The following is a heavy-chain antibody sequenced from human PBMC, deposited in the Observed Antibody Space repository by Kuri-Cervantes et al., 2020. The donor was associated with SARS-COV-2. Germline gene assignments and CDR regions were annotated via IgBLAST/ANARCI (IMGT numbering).Heavy chain of an antibody. V-gene: IGHV3-23*01. CDR1: GFTFSNYA. D-gene: IGHD2-8*02. Sequence: GGSLRLSCEASGFTFSNYAMSWVRQAPGKGLEWVSLISATGSSTYYADSVKGRFTISRDNSKNTLYLQMNSLRAEDTAVYYCAKGHCIGGLCWPRYGVDVWGQGTTVTVSS. CDR3: AKGHCIGGLCWPRYGVDV. J-gene: IGHJ6*02. CDR2: ISATGSST.